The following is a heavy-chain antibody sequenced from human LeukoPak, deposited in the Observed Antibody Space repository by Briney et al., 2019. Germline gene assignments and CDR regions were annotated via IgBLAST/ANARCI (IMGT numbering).Heavy chain of an antibody. Sequence: PSETLSLTCAVYGGSLSGYYWSWIRQPPGKGLEWIGEINHSGSTNYNPSLKSRATISVDTSKNQFSLKLSSVTAADTAVYYCARRRIGGYSYGPKSPTSDYWGQGTLVTVSS. CDR3: ARRRIGGYSYGPKSPTSDY. D-gene: IGHD5-18*01. V-gene: IGHV4-34*01. CDR2: INHSGST. J-gene: IGHJ4*02. CDR1: GGSLSGYY.